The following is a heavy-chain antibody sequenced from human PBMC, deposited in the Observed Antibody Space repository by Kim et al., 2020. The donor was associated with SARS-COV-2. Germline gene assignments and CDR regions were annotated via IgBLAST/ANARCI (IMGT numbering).Heavy chain of an antibody. CDR1: GFTFSSSW. CDR2: IKSYGSIT. Sequence: GGTLRLSCEASGFTFSSSWMHWVRQAPGKGLVWVSHIKSYGSITNHADSVKGRFTITRDNAKNKVYLQMNSLRAEDTAGYYCARSYSDWGQGTLVTVSS. D-gene: IGHD4-4*01. CDR3: ARSYSD. V-gene: IGHV3-74*01. J-gene: IGHJ4*02.